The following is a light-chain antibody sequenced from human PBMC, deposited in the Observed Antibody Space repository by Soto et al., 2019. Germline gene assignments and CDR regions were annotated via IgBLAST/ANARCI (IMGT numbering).Light chain of an antibody. J-gene: IGKJ1*01. Sequence: EIVLTQSPGTLSLSPGERVTLSCWASQNVSSTYLAWYQQKHGQAPRLLIYGASSTATGIPHRFSGSGSGTDFTLTIRRLEPDDFAVDYCQQYGSSPWTFGQGTKVEIK. CDR3: QQYGSSPWT. V-gene: IGKV3-20*01. CDR1: QNVSSTY. CDR2: GAS.